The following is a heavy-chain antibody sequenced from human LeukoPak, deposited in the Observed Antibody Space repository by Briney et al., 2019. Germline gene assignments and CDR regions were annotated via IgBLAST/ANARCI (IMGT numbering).Heavy chain of an antibody. CDR2: MNPISGNT. V-gene: IGHV1-8*02. D-gene: IGHD3-16*02. Sequence: ASVKVSCKASGYTFTSYDINWVRQATGQGLEWMGWMNPISGNTGYAQKFQGRVTMTRDMSTTTDCMELSSLRSEDTAVYYCARDNSVGDIAWWFDPWGQGTLVTVSS. CDR3: ARDNSVGDIAWWFDP. CDR1: GYTFTSYD. J-gene: IGHJ5*02.